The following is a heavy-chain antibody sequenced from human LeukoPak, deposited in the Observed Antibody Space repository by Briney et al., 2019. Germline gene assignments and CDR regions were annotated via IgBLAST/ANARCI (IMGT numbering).Heavy chain of an antibody. CDR3: AKAGGSEYYYYMDV. CDR2: ISGSGGRT. Sequence: GGSLRLSCAASGFTFSSYAMTWVRQAPGKGLEWVSGISGSGGRTYYADSVKGRFTISRDNSKNTLYLQMNGLGAEDTAVYYCAKAGGSEYYYYMDVWGKGTTVTVSS. CDR1: GFTFSSYA. D-gene: IGHD3-16*01. V-gene: IGHV3-23*01. J-gene: IGHJ6*03.